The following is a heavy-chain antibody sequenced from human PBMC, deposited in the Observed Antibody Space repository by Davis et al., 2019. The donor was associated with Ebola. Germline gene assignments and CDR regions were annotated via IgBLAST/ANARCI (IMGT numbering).Heavy chain of an antibody. CDR3: ARCLRTVTTNWFDP. CDR2: ISAYNGNT. D-gene: IGHD4-17*01. V-gene: IGHV1-18*01. J-gene: IGHJ5*02. CDR1: GYTFTSYG. Sequence: ASVKVSCKASGYTFTSYGISWVRQAPGQGLEWMGWISAYNGNTNYAQKLQGRVTITRDTSASTAYMELSSLRSEDTAVYYCARCLRTVTTNWFDPWGQGTLVTVSS.